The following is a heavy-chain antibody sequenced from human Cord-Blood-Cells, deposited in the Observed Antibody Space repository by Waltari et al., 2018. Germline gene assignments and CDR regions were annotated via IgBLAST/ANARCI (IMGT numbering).Heavy chain of an antibody. J-gene: IGHJ2*01. V-gene: IGHV3-21*01. D-gene: IGHD7-27*01. Sequence: EVQLVESGGGLVKPGGSLRLSCAASGCTFSSYRMNLVRQAPGKGLEWVSSISSSSSYIYYADSVKGRFTISRDNAKNSLYLQMNSLRAEDTAVYYCATLGISSFDLWGRGTLVTVSS. CDR1: GCTFSSYR. CDR3: ATLGISSFDL. CDR2: ISSSSSYI.